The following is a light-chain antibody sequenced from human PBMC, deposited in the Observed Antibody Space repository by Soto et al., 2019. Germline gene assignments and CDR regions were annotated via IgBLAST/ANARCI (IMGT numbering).Light chain of an antibody. Sequence: DIQMTQSPSTLSASVGDRVTITCRASQSISSWLARYQQKPGKAPKLLIYKASSLESGVPSRFSGSGSGTEFTLTISSLQPDDFATYYCQQYNSYSPNTFGQGTKLEIK. CDR3: QQYNSYSPNT. J-gene: IGKJ2*01. CDR2: KAS. V-gene: IGKV1-5*03. CDR1: QSISSW.